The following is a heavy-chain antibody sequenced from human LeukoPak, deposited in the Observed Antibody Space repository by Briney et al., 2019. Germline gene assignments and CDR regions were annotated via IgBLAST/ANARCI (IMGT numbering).Heavy chain of an antibody. J-gene: IGHJ6*04. CDR1: GYTFTSYG. CDR3: ARERAQDTAMVTLGDYYYGMDV. V-gene: IGHV1-18*04. CDR2: ISAYNGNT. Sequence: SVKVSCKASGYTFTSYGISWVRQAPGQGLEWMGWISAYNGNTNYAQKLQGRGTMTTDTSTSTAYMELRSLRSDDTAVYYCARERAQDTAMVTLGDYYYGMDVWGKGTTVTVSS. D-gene: IGHD5-18*01.